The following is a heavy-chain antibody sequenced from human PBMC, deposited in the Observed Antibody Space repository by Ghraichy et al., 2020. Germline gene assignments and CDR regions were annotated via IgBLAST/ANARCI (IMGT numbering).Heavy chain of an antibody. Sequence: SGPTLVKPTQTLTLTCTFSGFSLSTSGVGVGWIRQPPGKALEWLALIYWDDDKRYSPSLRSRLTITKDTSKNQVVLTVTNMDPVDAATYFCAHSDVSSDYLGAHAFDIWGQGTMVTVSS. J-gene: IGHJ3*02. V-gene: IGHV2-5*02. CDR2: IYWDDDK. CDR3: AHSDVSSDYLGAHAFDI. CDR1: GFSLSTSGVG. D-gene: IGHD3-22*01.